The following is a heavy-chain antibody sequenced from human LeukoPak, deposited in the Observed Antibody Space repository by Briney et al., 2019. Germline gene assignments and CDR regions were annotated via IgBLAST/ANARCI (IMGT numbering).Heavy chain of an antibody. V-gene: IGHV3-23*01. Sequence: PGGSLRLSCAASGFTFSSYAMSWVREAPGKGLVWVSAISGSGGSTYYADSVKGRFTISRDNSKNTLYLQMNSLRAEDTAVYYCAKLTEAVAGPFAYWGQGTLVTVSS. CDR1: GFTFSSYA. CDR2: ISGSGGST. CDR3: AKLTEAVAGPFAY. D-gene: IGHD6-19*01. J-gene: IGHJ4*02.